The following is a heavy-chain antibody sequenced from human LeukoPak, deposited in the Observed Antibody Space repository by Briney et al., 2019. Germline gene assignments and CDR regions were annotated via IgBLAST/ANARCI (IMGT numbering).Heavy chain of an antibody. CDR3: ARAAYYYDGSGYYLGD. CDR2: INPNSGGT. D-gene: IGHD3-22*01. V-gene: IGHV1-2*06. Sequence: ASVKVSCKASGYTFTDYYMHWVRQAPGQGLEWMGRINPNSGGTNYAQKFQARVTMTRDTSISTAYMELSRLRSDDTALYYCARAAYYYDGSGYYLGDWGQGTLVTVSS. CDR1: GYTFTDYY. J-gene: IGHJ4*02.